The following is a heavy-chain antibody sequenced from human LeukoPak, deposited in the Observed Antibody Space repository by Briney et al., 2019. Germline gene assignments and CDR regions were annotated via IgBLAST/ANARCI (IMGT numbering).Heavy chain of an antibody. V-gene: IGHV3-30*18. CDR3: AKDYYDTSGHYYGDY. CDR1: GFTFSSYG. D-gene: IGHD3-22*01. CDR2: ISYDGSNK. Sequence: GGSLRLSCAASGFTFSSYGMHWVRQAPGKGLEWVAVISYDGSNKYYADSVKGRFTISRDNSKNTLYLQMNSLRAEDTAVYYCAKDYYDTSGHYYGDYWGQGTLVTVSS. J-gene: IGHJ4*02.